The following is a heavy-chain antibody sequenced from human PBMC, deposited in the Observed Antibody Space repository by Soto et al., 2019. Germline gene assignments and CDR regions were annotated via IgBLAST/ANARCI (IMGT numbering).Heavy chain of an antibody. CDR1: GGSISSGGYY. CDR3: ATGAVAGVYYFDY. CDR2: IYYSGST. Sequence: QVQLQESGPGLVKPSQTLSLTCTVSGGSISSGGYYWSWIRQHPGKGLEWIGYIYYSGSTYYTPSLKSRVTISVDTSKNQFSLKLSSVTAADTAVYYCATGAVAGVYYFDYWGQGTLVTVSS. D-gene: IGHD6-19*01. V-gene: IGHV4-31*03. J-gene: IGHJ4*02.